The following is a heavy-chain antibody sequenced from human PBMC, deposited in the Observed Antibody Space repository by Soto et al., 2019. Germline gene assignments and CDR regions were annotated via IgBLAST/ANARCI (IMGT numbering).Heavy chain of an antibody. CDR1: GYTLTELS. J-gene: IGHJ5*02. CDR3: ATRGGPPTGTSFFWFDP. D-gene: IGHD1-1*01. CDR2: FDPEDGET. V-gene: IGHV1-24*01. Sequence: GASVKVSCKVSGYTLTELSMHWVRQAPGKGLEWMGGFDPEDGETIYAQKFQGRVTMTEDTSTDTAYVELSSLRSEDTAVYYCATRGGPPTGTSFFWFDPWGQGTLVTVSS.